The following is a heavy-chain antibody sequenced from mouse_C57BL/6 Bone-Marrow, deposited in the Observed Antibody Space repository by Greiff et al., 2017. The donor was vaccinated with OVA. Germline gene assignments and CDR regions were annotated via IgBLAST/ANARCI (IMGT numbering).Heavy chain of an antibody. V-gene: IGHV2-9*01. CDR2: IWGGGST. Sequence: VKLVESGPGLVAPSQSLSITCTVSGFSLTSYGVDWVRQPPGKGLEWLGVIWGGGSTNYNSARMSRLSISKDNSKSQVFLKMNSLQTDDTAMYYCAKHEATVVARDWYFDVWGTGTTVTVSS. CDR3: AKHEATVVARDWYFDV. D-gene: IGHD1-1*01. CDR1: GFSLTSYG. J-gene: IGHJ1*03.